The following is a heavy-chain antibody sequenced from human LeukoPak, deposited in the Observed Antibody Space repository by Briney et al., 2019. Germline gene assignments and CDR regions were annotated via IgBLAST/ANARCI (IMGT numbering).Heavy chain of an antibody. CDR1: GGSISSYY. CDR3: ASLRGRWELPRPPNWFDP. J-gene: IGHJ5*02. D-gene: IGHD1-26*01. CDR2: IYYSGST. Sequence: PSETLSLTCTVSGGSISSYYWSWIRQPPGKGLEWIGYIYYSGSTNYNPSLKSRVTISVDTSKNQFSLKLSSVTAADTAVYYCASLRGRWELPRPPNWFDPWGQGTLVTVSS. V-gene: IGHV4-59*12.